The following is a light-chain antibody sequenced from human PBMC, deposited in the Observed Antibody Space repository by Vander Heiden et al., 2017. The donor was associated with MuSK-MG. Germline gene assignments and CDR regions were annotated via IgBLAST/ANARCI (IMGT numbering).Light chain of an antibody. CDR3: QQSNNWPRT. J-gene: IGKJ5*01. CDR2: DAP. CDR1: QSVGSN. V-gene: IGKV3D-15*01. Sequence: EVGLTQSPATLSVSPGERATLSCRASQSVGSNLAWYQQRPGQAPRLLIFDAPTRPTGIPIRFSGSGSGTEFTLTISRVQSEDFAVYYCQQSNNWPRTFGLGSRLDIK.